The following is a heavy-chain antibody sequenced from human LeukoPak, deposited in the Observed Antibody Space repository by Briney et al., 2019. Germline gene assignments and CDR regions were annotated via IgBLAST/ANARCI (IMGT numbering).Heavy chain of an antibody. D-gene: IGHD3-22*01. V-gene: IGHV3-30-3*01. CDR2: ISYDGSNK. CDR3: ARVSITMIVVAYGMDV. Sequence: GGSLRLSCAASGFTFSSYAMHWVSQAPGKGLEWVAVISYDGSNKYYADSVKGRFTISRDNSKNTLYLQMNSLRAEDTAVYYCARVSITMIVVAYGMDVWGQGTTVTVSS. J-gene: IGHJ6*02. CDR1: GFTFSSYA.